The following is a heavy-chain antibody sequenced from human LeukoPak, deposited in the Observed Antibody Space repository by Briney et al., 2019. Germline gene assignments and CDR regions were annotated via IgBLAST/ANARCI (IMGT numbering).Heavy chain of an antibody. D-gene: IGHD3-22*01. CDR3: ASSLRPSTYYYDSSGLDI. V-gene: IGHV4-59*08. Sequence: SETLSLTCTVSGGSISSYYWSWIRQPPGKGLEWIGSIYHSGSTYYNPSLKSRVTISVDTSKNQFSLKLSSVTAADTAVYYCASSLRPSTYYYDSSGLDIWGQGTMVTVSS. CDR1: GGSISSYY. CDR2: IYHSGST. J-gene: IGHJ3*02.